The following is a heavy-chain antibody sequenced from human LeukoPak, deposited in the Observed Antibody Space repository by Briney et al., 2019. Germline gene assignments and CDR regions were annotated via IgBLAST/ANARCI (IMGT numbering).Heavy chain of an antibody. CDR2: IYSGGST. CDR1: GFTVSSNY. Sequence: GGPLRLSCAASGFTVSSNYMSWVRQAPGKGLEWVSVIYSGGSTYYADSVKGRFTISRDNSKNTLYLQMNSLRAEDTAVYYCARDRLSHYYYYYYYMDVWGKGTTVTVSS. D-gene: IGHD2-21*02. J-gene: IGHJ6*03. CDR3: ARDRLSHYYYYYYYMDV. V-gene: IGHV3-66*02.